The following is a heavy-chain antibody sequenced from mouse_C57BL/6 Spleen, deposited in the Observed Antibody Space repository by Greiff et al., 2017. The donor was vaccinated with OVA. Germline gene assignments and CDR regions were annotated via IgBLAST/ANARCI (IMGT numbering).Heavy chain of an antibody. J-gene: IGHJ3*01. D-gene: IGHD2-3*01. CDR3: ARHEDGGDGYYPWFAY. Sequence: QVQLQQSGAELVKPGASVKLSCKASGYTFTEYTIHWVKQRSGQGLEWIGWFYPGSGSIKYNEKFKDKATLTADKSSSTVYMELSRLTSKDSAVYFCARHEDGGDGYYPWFAYWGQGTLVTVSA. CDR1: GYTFTEYT. V-gene: IGHV1-62-2*01. CDR2: FYPGSGSI.